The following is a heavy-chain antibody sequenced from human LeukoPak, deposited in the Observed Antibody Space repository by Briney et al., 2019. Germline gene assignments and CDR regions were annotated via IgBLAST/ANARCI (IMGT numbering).Heavy chain of an antibody. V-gene: IGHV3-7*01. CDR3: ARDPNPDSSGYYS. J-gene: IGHJ4*02. CDR2: IKQDGSEK. D-gene: IGHD3-22*01. CDR1: GFTFSSYG. Sequence: GGTLRLSCAASGFTFSSYGMSWVRQAPGKGLEWVANIKQDGSEKYYVDSVKGRFTISRDNAKNSLYLQMNSLRAEDTAVYYCARDPNPDSSGYYSWGQGTLVTVSS.